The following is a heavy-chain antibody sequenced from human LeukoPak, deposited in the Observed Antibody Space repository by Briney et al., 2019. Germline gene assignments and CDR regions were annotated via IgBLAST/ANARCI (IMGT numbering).Heavy chain of an antibody. V-gene: IGHV3-15*01. D-gene: IGHD2-2*01. CDR1: GFTFSNAW. J-gene: IGHJ1*01. CDR2: IKSKTDGGTT. Sequence: PGGSLRLSCAASGFTFSNAWMSWVRQAPGKGLGWVGRIKSKTDGGTTDYAAPVKGRFTISRDDSKNTLYLQMNSLKTEDTAVYYCTTDGSTSPGYFQHWGQGTLVTVSS. CDR3: TTDGSTSPGYFQH.